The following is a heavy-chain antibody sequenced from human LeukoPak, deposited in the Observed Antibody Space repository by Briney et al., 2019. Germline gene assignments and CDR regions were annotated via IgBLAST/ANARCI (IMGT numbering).Heavy chain of an antibody. V-gene: IGHV3-21*06. CDR3: ARDGYYYDSSGYYSINGMDV. J-gene: IGHJ6*02. Sequence: GGSLRLSCAASGFTSSSYSMNWVRQAPGKGLEWVSSISSSGSYIYYADSVKGRFTISRDNAKNSLYLQMNSLRAEGTAVYYCARDGYYYDSSGYYSINGMDVWGQGTTVTVSS. CDR2: ISSSGSYI. CDR1: GFTSSSYS. D-gene: IGHD3-22*01.